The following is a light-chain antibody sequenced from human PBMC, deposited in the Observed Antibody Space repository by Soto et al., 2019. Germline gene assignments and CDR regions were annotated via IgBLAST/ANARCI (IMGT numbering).Light chain of an antibody. J-gene: IGLJ3*02. CDR2: EVS. CDR1: SSDVGAYKY. V-gene: IGLV2-8*01. Sequence: QSVLTQPPSASGSPGQSVTISCTGTSSDVGAYKYVSWYQQYPGKAPKLMIYEVSKRPSGVPDRFSGSKSGNTASLTVSGLLAEDEADYYCTSYAGSNIWVFGGGTKLTVL. CDR3: TSYAGSNIWV.